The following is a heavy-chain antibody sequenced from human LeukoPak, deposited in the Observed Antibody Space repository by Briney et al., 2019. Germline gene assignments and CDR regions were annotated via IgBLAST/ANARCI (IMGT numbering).Heavy chain of an antibody. CDR2: ISSSSSYI. J-gene: IGHJ6*03. D-gene: IGHD2-2*03. CDR1: GFTFSSYS. V-gene: IGHV3-21*01. CDR3: ARLEWILYYYYMDV. Sequence: GGSLRLSCAASGFTFSSYSMNWVRQAPGKGLEWVSSISSSSSYIYYADSVKGRFTISGDNAKNSLYLQMNSLRAEDTAVYYCARLEWILYYYYMDVWGKGTTVTVSS.